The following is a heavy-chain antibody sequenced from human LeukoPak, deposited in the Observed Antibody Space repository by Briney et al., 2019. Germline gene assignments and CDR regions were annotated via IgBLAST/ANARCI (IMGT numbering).Heavy chain of an antibody. D-gene: IGHD3-10*01. Sequence: PGGSLRLSCAASGFTFSDYYMSWIRQAPGKGLEWVSYMSTSGRIIYYADSVKGRCTISRDNAKNSLCLQMNSLRAEDTAVYYCARVTRGNWFDPWGQGTLVTVSS. V-gene: IGHV3-11*01. J-gene: IGHJ5*02. CDR3: ARVTRGNWFDP. CDR1: GFTFSDYY. CDR2: MSTSGRII.